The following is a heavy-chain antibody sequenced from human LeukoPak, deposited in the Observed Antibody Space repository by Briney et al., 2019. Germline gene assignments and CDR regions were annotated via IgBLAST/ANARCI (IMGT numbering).Heavy chain of an antibody. CDR1: GGSISIGGYS. CDR3: ARGKARFDY. V-gene: IGHV4-30-2*01. Sequence: SQTLSLTCAVSGGSISIGGYSWSWIRQPPGKGLGWIGSIYHGGSTYYYPSLKSRVTISVDRSKNQFSLKLSSVTAADTSVYYCARGKARFDYWGQGTLVTVSS. J-gene: IGHJ4*02. CDR2: IYHGGST.